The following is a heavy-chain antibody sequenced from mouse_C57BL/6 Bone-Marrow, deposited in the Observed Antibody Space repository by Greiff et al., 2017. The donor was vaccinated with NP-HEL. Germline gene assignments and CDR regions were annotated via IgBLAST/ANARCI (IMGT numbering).Heavy chain of an antibody. CDR1: GYTFTSYW. D-gene: IGHD2-3*01. V-gene: IGHV1-50*01. J-gene: IGHJ2*01. CDR2: IDPSDSYT. CDR3: ARDAIYDGYYFDY. Sequence: QVQLQQPGAELVKPGASVKLSCKASGYTFTSYWMQWVKQRPGQGLEWIGEIDPSDSYTNYNQKFKGKATLTVDTSSSTAYMQLSSLTSEDSAVYYCARDAIYDGYYFDYWGQGTTLTVSS.